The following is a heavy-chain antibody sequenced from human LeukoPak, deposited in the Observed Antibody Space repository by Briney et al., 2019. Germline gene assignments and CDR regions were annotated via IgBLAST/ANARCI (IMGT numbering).Heavy chain of an antibody. D-gene: IGHD6-19*01. Sequence: ASVKVSCKVSGYTLTELSMHWVRQAPGKGLEWMGGFDPEDGETIYAQKFQGRVTMTEDTSTDTAYMELSSLRSEGTAVYYCATGIIGWYYFDYWGQGTLVTVSS. V-gene: IGHV1-24*01. CDR1: GYTLTELS. J-gene: IGHJ4*02. CDR2: FDPEDGET. CDR3: ATGIIGWYYFDY.